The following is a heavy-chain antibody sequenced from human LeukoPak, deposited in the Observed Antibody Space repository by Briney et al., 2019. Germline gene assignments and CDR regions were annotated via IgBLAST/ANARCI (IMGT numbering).Heavy chain of an antibody. D-gene: IGHD1-26*01. CDR1: GGFINNYY. J-gene: IGHJ3*02. Sequence: SETLSLTCTVSGGFINNYYWSWIRQPPGKGLEWIGYVYISGSTSYNPSLKSRVTISVDTSKKQFSLKLSSVTAADTAFYYCARYIVSYPHDAFDIWGQGTMVTVSS. V-gene: IGHV4-59*01. CDR2: VYISGST. CDR3: ARYIVSYPHDAFDI.